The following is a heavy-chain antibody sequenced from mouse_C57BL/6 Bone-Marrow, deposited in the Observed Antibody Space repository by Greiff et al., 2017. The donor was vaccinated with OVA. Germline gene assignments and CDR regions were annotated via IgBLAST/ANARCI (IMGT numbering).Heavy chain of an antibody. V-gene: IGHV1-82*01. Sequence: QVQLKESGPELVKPGASVKISCKASGYAFSSSWMNWVKQRPGKGLEWIGRIYPGDGDTNYNGKFKGKATLTADKSSSTAYMQLSSLTSEDSAVYFCVSTGAMDYWGQGTSGTVSS. CDR1: GYAFSSSW. J-gene: IGHJ4*01. CDR3: VSTGAMDY. CDR2: IYPGDGDT.